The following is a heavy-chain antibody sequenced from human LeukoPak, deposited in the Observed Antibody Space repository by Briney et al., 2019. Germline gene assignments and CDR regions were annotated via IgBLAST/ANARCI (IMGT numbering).Heavy chain of an antibody. D-gene: IGHD5-18*01. J-gene: IGHJ4*02. CDR2: TYYRSRWYS. CDR1: GDSVSSNSAA. V-gene: IGHV6-1*01. Sequence: SQTLSLTCAISGDSVSSNSAAWNWIRQSPSGGLEWLGRTYYRSRWYSDSALSVRSRITVNPDTSKNQFSLQLNSVTPEDTAVYFCARTGYGPQYYFDYWGQGSLVTVSS. CDR3: ARTGYGPQYYFDY.